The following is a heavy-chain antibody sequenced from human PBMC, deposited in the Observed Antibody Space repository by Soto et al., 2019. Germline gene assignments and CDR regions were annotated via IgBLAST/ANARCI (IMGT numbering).Heavy chain of an antibody. J-gene: IGHJ3*02. CDR2: IYPGDSDT. D-gene: IGHD3-22*01. CDR1: GNSFTSYW. CDR3: AYPWPSSGYWDAFDI. V-gene: IGHV5-51*01. Sequence: GESLKISCKSPGNSFTSYWIGWVRQMPGKGLEWMGIIYPGDSDTRYSPSFQGQVTISADKSISTAYLPWSSLKASDTAMYYCAYPWPSSGYWDAFDIWGQGTMVTVSS.